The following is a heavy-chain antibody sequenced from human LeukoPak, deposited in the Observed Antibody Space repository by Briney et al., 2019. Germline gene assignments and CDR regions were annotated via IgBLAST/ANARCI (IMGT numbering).Heavy chain of an antibody. J-gene: IGHJ3*02. D-gene: IGHD3-3*02. CDR1: GFTFSNYA. Sequence: GGSLRLSCAASGFTFSNYAIHWVRQAPGKGLEWVAVISYNGNNKYYADSVKGRFTISKDSSKNTLHLQMYSLRAEDTAVYYCARGPFSDRDLQTNAFDIWGQGTMVAVSS. CDR2: ISYNGNNK. V-gene: IGHV3-30-3*01. CDR3: ARGPFSDRDLQTNAFDI.